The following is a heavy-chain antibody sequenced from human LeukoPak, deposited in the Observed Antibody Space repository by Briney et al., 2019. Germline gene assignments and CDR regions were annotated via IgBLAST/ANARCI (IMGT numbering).Heavy chain of an antibody. CDR1: GGSLSGYY. Sequence: SETLSLTCAVYGGSLSGYYWSWIRQPPGKGLEWIGEINHSGSTNYNPSLKSRVTISVDTSKNQFSLKLSSVTAADTAVYYCARDGSPYYYDSSYFDYWGQGTLVTVS. V-gene: IGHV4-34*01. CDR3: ARDGSPYYYDSSYFDY. D-gene: IGHD3-22*01. CDR2: INHSGST. J-gene: IGHJ4*02.